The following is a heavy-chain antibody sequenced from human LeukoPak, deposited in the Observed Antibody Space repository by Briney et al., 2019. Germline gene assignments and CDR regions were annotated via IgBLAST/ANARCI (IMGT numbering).Heavy chain of an antibody. Sequence: GASVTVSFKASGYTFTFYYIHWVRQAPGQGLEWMGWINPNSGGTNYAQKFQGRVTMTRDTSITTAYMELSRLRSDDTAMYYCARTWGLASCAGDCLHDAFDIWGQGTMVTVSS. D-gene: IGHD2-21*02. CDR1: GYTFTFYY. CDR2: INPNSGGT. CDR3: ARTWGLASCAGDCLHDAFDI. V-gene: IGHV1-2*02. J-gene: IGHJ3*02.